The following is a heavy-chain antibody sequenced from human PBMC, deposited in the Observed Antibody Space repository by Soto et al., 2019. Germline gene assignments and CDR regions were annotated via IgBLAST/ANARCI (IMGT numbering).Heavy chain of an antibody. CDR3: GYCSGTVCSSEAFDM. D-gene: IGHD2-15*01. CDR2: IGGGGDYT. J-gene: IGHJ3*02. Sequence: EVQLLESGGGLVQPGGSLRLSCAASGFTFTSHSMTWVRQAPGKGLEWVSAIGGGGDYTFYSASVKGRFTISRDNSKNPVFLQMNSLRADDTAIYYCGYCSGTVCSSEAFDMWGQGTKVAVSS. CDR1: GFTFTSHS. V-gene: IGHV3-23*01.